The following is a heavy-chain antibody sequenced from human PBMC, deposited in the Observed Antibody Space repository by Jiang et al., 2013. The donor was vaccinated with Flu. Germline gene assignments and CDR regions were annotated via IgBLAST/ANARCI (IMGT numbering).Heavy chain of an antibody. CDR1: SIIPYF. V-gene: IGHV4-59*01. J-gene: IGHJ4*02. Sequence: SIIPYFWSWIRQPQGGTWSGLVMSIILGLPTSTPPSKTRLTMSADTSKKQLSMRLNSVSAADTAVYYCAREGVGGGDRRFFDFWGQGILVTVSA. CDR3: AREGVGGGDRRFFDF. CDR2: SIILGLP. D-gene: IGHD2-21*02.